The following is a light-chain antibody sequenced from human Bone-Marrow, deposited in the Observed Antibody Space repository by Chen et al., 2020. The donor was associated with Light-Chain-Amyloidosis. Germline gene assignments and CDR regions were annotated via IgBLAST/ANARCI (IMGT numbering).Light chain of an antibody. CDR2: EDD. V-gene: IGLV6-57*01. Sequence: NFMLTQPHSVSESPGKTVIISCTRTSGSIATNYLQWYQHRPGSSPTTVLYEDDQRPSGVPDRFSGSIDRSYNSAYVTISGLKDEDEAEYYCQCYQGRGQGVLGGGTKLTVL. CDR1: SGSIATNY. J-gene: IGLJ3*02. CDR3: QCYQGRGQGV.